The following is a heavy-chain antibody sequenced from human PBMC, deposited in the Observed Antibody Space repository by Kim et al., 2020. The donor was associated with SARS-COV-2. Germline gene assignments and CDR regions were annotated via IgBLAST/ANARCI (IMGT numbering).Heavy chain of an antibody. V-gene: IGHV4-4*07. J-gene: IGHJ4*02. CDR2: IYASGRT. D-gene: IGHD1-26*01. CDR1: GGSISSYY. CDR3: ARREGGSNYFDQ. Sequence: SETLSLTCTVSGGSISSYYCSWIRQPARKGLEWIGRIYASGRTDYNPSLKSRVTMSVDTSKNQFSLKLSSVTAADTAVYYCARREGGSNYFDQWGQGTLVTVSS.